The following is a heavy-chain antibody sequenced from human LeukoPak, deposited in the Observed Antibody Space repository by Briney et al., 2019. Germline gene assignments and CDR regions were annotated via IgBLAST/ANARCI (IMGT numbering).Heavy chain of an antibody. D-gene: IGHD3-10*01. CDR2: IYYSGST. J-gene: IGHJ3*02. Sequence: SETLSLTCTISGDSISSYYWSWIRQPPGKGLEWIGYIYYSGSTNYNPSLKSRVTISVDTSKNQFSLKLSSVTAADTAVYYCARSIYGSGSYAFDIWGQGTMVTVSS. V-gene: IGHV4-59*12. CDR1: GDSISSYY. CDR3: ARSIYGSGSYAFDI.